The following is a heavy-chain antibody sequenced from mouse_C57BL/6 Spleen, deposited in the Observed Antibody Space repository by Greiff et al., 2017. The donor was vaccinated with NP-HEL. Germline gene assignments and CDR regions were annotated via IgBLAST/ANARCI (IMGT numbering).Heavy chain of an antibody. V-gene: IGHV5-16*01. CDR1: GFTFSDYY. Sequence: EVQLVESEGGLVQPGSSMKLSCTASGFTFSDYYMAWVRQVPEKGLEWVANINYDGSSTYYLDSLKSRFIISRDNAKNILYLQMSSLKSEDTATYYCARGGDPYYFDYWGQGTTLTVSS. J-gene: IGHJ2*01. D-gene: IGHD3-3*01. CDR3: ARGGDPYYFDY. CDR2: INYDGSST.